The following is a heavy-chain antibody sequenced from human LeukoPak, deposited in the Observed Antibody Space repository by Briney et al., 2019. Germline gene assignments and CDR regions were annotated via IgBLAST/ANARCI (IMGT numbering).Heavy chain of an antibody. CDR3: AREDGYSGSYDP. V-gene: IGHV1-69*04. J-gene: IGHJ5*02. CDR2: IIPILGIA. Sequence: ASVKVSCKASGGTFSSYAISWVRQAPGQGLEWMGRIIPILGIANYAQKFQGRVTITADKSTSTAYMELSSLRSEDTAVYYCAREDGYSGSYDPWGQGTLVTVSS. D-gene: IGHD1-26*01. CDR1: GGTFSSYA.